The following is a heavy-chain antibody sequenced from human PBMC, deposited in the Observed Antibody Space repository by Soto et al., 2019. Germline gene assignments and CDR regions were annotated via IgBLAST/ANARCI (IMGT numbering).Heavy chain of an antibody. D-gene: IGHD2-2*01. V-gene: IGHV4-59*01. J-gene: IGHJ2*01. CDR1: GDSITNYY. CDR2: IYSGGDT. Sequence: ASETLSLTCTVTGDSITNYYWSWIRQSPGKGLEWIGYIYSGGDTHCSPSLRSRVTMSIDTSKNQFSLNLSSVTAADTAVYYCAREAYQLLDLWGRGTLVTVSS. CDR3: AREAYQLLDL.